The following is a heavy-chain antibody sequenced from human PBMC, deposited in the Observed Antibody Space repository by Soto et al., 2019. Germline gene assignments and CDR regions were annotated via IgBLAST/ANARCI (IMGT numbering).Heavy chain of an antibody. V-gene: IGHV4-31*03. Sequence: SETLSLTCTVSGGSISSGGYYWSWLRQHQGKGLEWFGYIYYSGSTYYNPSLKCRVTISVATSKSQFSLKLSSMTAADTAVSYCARGGSGSYSYYYYGMDVWGQGTTVTVSS. CDR2: IYYSGST. D-gene: IGHD3-10*01. J-gene: IGHJ6*02. CDR1: GGSISSGGYY. CDR3: ARGGSGSYSYYYYGMDV.